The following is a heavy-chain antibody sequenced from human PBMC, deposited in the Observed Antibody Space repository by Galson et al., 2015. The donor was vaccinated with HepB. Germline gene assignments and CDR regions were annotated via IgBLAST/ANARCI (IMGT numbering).Heavy chain of an antibody. D-gene: IGHD1-26*01. J-gene: IGHJ6*02. Sequence: SVKVSCKASGGTFSSYTISWVRQAPGQGLEWMGRIIPILGIANYAQKFQGRVTITADKSTSTAYMELSSLRSEDTAVYYCARSATTASYYYYGMDVWGQGTTVTVSS. CDR3: ARSATTASYYYYGMDV. CDR2: IIPILGIA. CDR1: GGTFSSYT. V-gene: IGHV1-69*02.